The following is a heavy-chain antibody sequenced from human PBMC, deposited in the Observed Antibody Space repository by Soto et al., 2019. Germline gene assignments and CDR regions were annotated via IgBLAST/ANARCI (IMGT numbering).Heavy chain of an antibody. CDR1: GGSISSSNW. V-gene: IGHV4-4*02. Sequence: PSETLSLTCAVSGGSISSSNWWSWVRQPPGKGLEWIGEIYHSGSTNYNPSLKSRVTISVDKSKNQFSLKLSSVTAADTAVYYCARDQRILDSSSWWAFDYWGQGTLVTVS. CDR3: ARDQRILDSSSWWAFDY. J-gene: IGHJ4*02. D-gene: IGHD6-13*01. CDR2: IYHSGST.